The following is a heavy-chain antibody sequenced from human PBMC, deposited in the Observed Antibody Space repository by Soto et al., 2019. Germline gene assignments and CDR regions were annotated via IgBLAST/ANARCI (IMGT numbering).Heavy chain of an antibody. Sequence: ASVKVSCKASGYTFTGYYMHWVRQAPGQGLEWMGWINPNSGGTNYAQKFQGRVTMTRDTSISTAYMELSRLRSGDTAVYYCAGDRMGSNSRSCSDYYYYGMDVWGQGTTVTVYS. CDR1: GYTFTGYY. J-gene: IGHJ6*02. V-gene: IGHV1-2*02. CDR2: INPNSGGT. D-gene: IGHD6-6*01. CDR3: AGDRMGSNSRSCSDYYYYGMDV.